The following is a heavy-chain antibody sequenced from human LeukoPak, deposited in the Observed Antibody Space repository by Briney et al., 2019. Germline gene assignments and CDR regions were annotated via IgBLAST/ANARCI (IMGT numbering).Heavy chain of an antibody. Sequence: GGSLRLSCAASGFTFSSYAMHWVRQAPGKGLEWVAVTSYDGSKKYYAESVKGRFTISRDNSKNTLYLQMNSLRAEDTAVYYCARDSPPVQYSSGWYDYWGQGTLVTVSS. CDR3: ARDSPPVQYSSGWYDY. CDR2: TSYDGSKK. CDR1: GFTFSSYA. D-gene: IGHD6-19*01. J-gene: IGHJ4*02. V-gene: IGHV3-30-3*01.